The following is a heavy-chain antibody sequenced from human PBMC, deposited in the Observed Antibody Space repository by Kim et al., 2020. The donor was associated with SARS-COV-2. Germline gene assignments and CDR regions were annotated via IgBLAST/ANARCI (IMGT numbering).Heavy chain of an antibody. V-gene: IGHV3-43*02. D-gene: IGHD6-19*01. CDR2: ISGDGCST. J-gene: IGHJ4*02. CDR3: VRAVAGINVVLDY. Sequence: GGSLRLSCAASGFTFDDYAMHWVRQAPGKGLEWVSLISGDGCSTYYADSVKGRFTISRDNSKNSLYLQMNSLRTEDTALYYCVRAVAGINVVLDYWGQGTLVTVSS. CDR1: GFTFDDYA.